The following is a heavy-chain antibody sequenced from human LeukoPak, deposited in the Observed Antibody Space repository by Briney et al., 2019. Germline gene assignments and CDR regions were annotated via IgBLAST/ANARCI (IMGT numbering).Heavy chain of an antibody. D-gene: IGHD3-10*01. CDR3: ATPSGNAYDV. CDR2: IYYSGSI. V-gene: IGHV4-39*07. CDR1: GGSITGSRHY. J-gene: IGHJ3*01. Sequence: PSETLSLNCTVSGGSITGSRHYWGWIRQPPGKGLEWLGNIYYSGSIDHNPSLKSRLTISLDTSKNQFSLKLSSVTAADTAVYYCATPSGNAYDVWGQGTMVTVSS.